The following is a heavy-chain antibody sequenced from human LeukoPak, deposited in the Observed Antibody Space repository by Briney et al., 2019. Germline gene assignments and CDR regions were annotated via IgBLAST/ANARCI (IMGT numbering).Heavy chain of an antibody. J-gene: IGHJ6*03. CDR3: AKIPHLLDAPDYYMDV. Sequence: GGSLRLSCAASEFTVSSNYMSWVRQAPGKGLEWVSVIYSGGSTYYADSVKGRFIISRDSSKNTLYLQMNSLRAEDTAVYYCAKIPHLLDAPDYYMDVWGKGTTVTVSS. CDR2: IYSGGST. CDR1: EFTVSSNY. D-gene: IGHD2-2*01. V-gene: IGHV3-66*01.